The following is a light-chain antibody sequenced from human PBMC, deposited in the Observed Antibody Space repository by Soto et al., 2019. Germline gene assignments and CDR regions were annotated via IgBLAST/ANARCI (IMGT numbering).Light chain of an antibody. J-gene: IGLJ1*01. CDR3: SSYTSSYNYV. CDR2: EVS. CDR1: SSDVGGYNY. Sequence: QSVLTQPASVSGSPGQSITISCTGTSSDVGGYNYVSWYQQHPGKAPKLIIYEVSNRPSGESHRFSGSKSGNTASLTISGLQAEDEADYYCSSYTSSYNYVFGTGTKVTV. V-gene: IGLV2-14*01.